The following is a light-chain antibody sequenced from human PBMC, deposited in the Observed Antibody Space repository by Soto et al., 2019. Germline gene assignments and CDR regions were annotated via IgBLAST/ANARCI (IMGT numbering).Light chain of an antibody. CDR2: DAS. J-gene: IGKJ1*01. Sequence: DIQMTQSPSTLSASVGDRVNITCRASQRIVVWLAWYQQKVGKAPKLLIYDASNLESGVPSRFSVSGSGTEFTLTISSLQPDYFAPYYGQPYNSYTWTFGQGTKVEIK. V-gene: IGKV1-5*01. CDR1: QRIVVW. CDR3: QPYNSYTWT.